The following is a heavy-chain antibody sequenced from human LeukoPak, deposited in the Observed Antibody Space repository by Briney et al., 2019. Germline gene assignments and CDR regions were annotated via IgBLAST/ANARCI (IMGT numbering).Heavy chain of an antibody. V-gene: IGHV4-59*08. CDR1: GGSISNKY. J-gene: IGHJ5*02. Sequence: SETLSLTCTVSGGSISNKYWSWIRQPPGKGLEWIGYIYYSGSTYYNPSLKSRVTISVDTSKNQFSLKLSSVTAADTAVYYCATFRGDYDYVWGSYCWFDPWGQGTLVTVSS. CDR3: ATFRGDYDYVWGSYCWFDP. D-gene: IGHD3-16*01. CDR2: IYYSGST.